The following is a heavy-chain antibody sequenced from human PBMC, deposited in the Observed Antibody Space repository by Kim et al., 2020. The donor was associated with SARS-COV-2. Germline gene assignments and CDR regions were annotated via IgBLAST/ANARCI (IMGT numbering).Heavy chain of an antibody. CDR2: INHSGST. J-gene: IGHJ4*02. CDR3: ARAFFNCSSTSCYVGGYYFDY. D-gene: IGHD2-2*01. Sequence: SETLSLICAVYGGSFSGYYWSWIRQPPGKGLEWIGEINHSGSTNYNPSLKSRVTISVDTSKNQFSLKLSSVTAADTAVYYCARAFFNCSSTSCYVGGYYFDYWGQGTLVTVSS. CDR1: GGSFSGYY. V-gene: IGHV4-34*01.